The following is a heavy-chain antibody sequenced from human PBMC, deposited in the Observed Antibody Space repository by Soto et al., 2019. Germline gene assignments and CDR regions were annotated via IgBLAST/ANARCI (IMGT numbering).Heavy chain of an antibody. V-gene: IGHV1-69*01. D-gene: IGHD1-26*01. CDR2: IISIFGTA. CDR3: ARDGGRHSGGIDY. CDR1: GGTFSSYS. J-gene: IGHJ4*02. Sequence: QVQLVQSGAEVKKPGSSVKVSCKASGGTFSSYSINWVRQAPGQGLEWVGEIISIFGTANYAQKFQGRVTITADESTSTAYMELSSLRSEDTAVYYCARDGGRHSGGIDYWGQGTLVTASS.